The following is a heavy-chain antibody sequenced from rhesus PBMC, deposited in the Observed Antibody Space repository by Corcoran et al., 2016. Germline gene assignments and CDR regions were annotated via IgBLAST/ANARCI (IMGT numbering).Heavy chain of an antibody. Sequence: QLQLQESGPGLVKPSETLSLTCAVSGGSISSSYWSWIRQATGKGLGWIGCSGGSSGRTNYNPSRQSRATLAVDTAKNQLSLKLSSVTAADTAVYYCSYSSGWYRFDVWGPGVLVTVSS. V-gene: IGHV4-169*01. CDR1: GGSISSSY. CDR3: SYSSGWYRFDV. J-gene: IGHJ5-1*01. D-gene: IGHD6-31*01. CDR2: SGGSSGRT.